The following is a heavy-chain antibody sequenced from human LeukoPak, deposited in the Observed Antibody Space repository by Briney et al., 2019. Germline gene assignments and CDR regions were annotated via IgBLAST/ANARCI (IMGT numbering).Heavy chain of an antibody. CDR3: ARDSSCARSGSYPPPFDY. CDR2: ISSSCDYI. D-gene: IGHD1-26*01. Sequence: PGGSLTLSCAVSGFTFSSYNMNWVRQAQGKGLEWVSFISSSCDYIFYADSVKGRFTIARDNAKNSVNLQMNSLRAEDTAVYFCARDSSCARSGSYPPPFDYWGQGTLVTVSS. J-gene: IGHJ4*02. CDR1: GFTFSSYN. V-gene: IGHV3-21*01.